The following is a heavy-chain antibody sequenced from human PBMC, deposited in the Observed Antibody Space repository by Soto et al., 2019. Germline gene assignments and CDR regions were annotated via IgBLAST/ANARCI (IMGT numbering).Heavy chain of an antibody. V-gene: IGHV3-30*18. D-gene: IGHD3-22*01. CDR2: ISYDGSKK. CDR3: AKAIENYSTGYYKPFYHFGVDV. J-gene: IGHJ6*02. CDR1: GFTFGSYG. Sequence: PGGSLRLSCAASGFTFGSYGMHWVRQAPGKGLEWVAGISYDGSKKYYGESVKGRFTISSDNSKNTLYLQMNSLRVEDTAVHYCAKAIENYSTGYYKPFYHFGVDVWGQGTTVTVS.